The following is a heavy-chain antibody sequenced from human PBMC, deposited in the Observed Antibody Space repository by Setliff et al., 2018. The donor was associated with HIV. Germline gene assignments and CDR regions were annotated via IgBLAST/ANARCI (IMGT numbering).Heavy chain of an antibody. CDR1: GFTFSSYA. V-gene: IGHV3-23*01. D-gene: IGHD3-10*01. CDR3: AKKTDAYTSGSWLNY. J-gene: IGHJ4*02. Sequence: GGSLRLSCAASGFTFSSYAMTWVRQAPGKGLEWVSGSSASGGSAYYAASVKGRFTISRDNSKNTLYLQMKSRRAEDTAVYYCAKKTDAYTSGSWLNYWGQGTLVTAPQ. CDR2: SSASGGSA.